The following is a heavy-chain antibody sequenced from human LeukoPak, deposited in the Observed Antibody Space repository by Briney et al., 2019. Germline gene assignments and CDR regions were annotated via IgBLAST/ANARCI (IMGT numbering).Heavy chain of an antibody. Sequence: GGSLRLSCAASAFTFSTYVMHWVRQAPGKGLECVSAISNNGGSTYYANSVKGRFTISRDNSKNILYLQMGSLGAEDTAVYYCASRTYYYDSSGYYYDAFDIWGQGTMVTVSS. CDR1: AFTFSTYV. CDR3: ASRTYYYDSSGYYYDAFDI. J-gene: IGHJ3*02. D-gene: IGHD3-22*01. V-gene: IGHV3-64*01. CDR2: ISNNGGST.